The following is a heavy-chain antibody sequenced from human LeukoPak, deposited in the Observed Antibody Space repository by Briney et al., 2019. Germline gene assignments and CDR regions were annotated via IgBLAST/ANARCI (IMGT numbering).Heavy chain of an antibody. D-gene: IGHD3-10*01. CDR3: ARDRTYYYGSGSYYYYGMDV. CDR1: GFTFSSYE. V-gene: IGHV3-48*03. CDR2: ISSSGSTI. J-gene: IGHJ6*02. Sequence: PGGSLRLSCAASGFTFSSYEMNWVRQAPGKGLEWVSYISSSGSTIYYADSVKGRFTISRDNAKNSLYLQMNSLRAEDTAVYYCARDRTYYYGSGSYYYYGMDVWGQGTTVTVSS.